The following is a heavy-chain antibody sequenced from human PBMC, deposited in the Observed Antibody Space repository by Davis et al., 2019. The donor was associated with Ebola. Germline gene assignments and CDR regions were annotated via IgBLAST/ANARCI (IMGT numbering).Heavy chain of an antibody. Sequence: AASVKVSCKASRYTFSSYSISWLRHAHGHGLEWVGRIIPIHGIANYAQKFQGRVTITVDTSTSTAYMELSSLRSKYTAVYYGARDYRYGVIYYYYGMEVGGQGTTVTVSS. V-gene: IGHV1-69*04. CDR3: ARDYRYGVIYYYYGMEV. CDR1: RYTFSSYS. D-gene: IGHD5-18*01. J-gene: IGHJ6*02. CDR2: IIPIHGIA.